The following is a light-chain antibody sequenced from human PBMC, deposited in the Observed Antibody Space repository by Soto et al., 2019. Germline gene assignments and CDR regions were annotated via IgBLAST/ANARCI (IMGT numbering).Light chain of an antibody. CDR3: QTWGAGIAV. Sequence: QLVLTQSPSASASPGASVKLTCTLSSGHSSYAIAWHQQQPEKGPRFLMKVNSDGSHNKGDGIPDRFSGSSSGAERYLTISSLQSEDEADYYCQTWGAGIAVFGGGTQPTVL. CDR2: VNSDGSH. CDR1: SGHSSYA. V-gene: IGLV4-69*01. J-gene: IGLJ7*01.